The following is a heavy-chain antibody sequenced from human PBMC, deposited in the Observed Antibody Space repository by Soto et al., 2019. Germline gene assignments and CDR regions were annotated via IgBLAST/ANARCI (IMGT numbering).Heavy chain of an antibody. CDR2: IYYSGST. CDR1: GGSISSYY. J-gene: IGHJ4*02. V-gene: IGHV4-59*01. D-gene: IGHD2-15*01. CDR3: AGLVVVAATSFDY. Sequence: PSETLSLTCTVSGGSISSYYWSWIRQPPGKGLEWIGYIYYSGSTNYNPSLKSRVTISVDTSKSQFSLKLSSVTAADTAVYYCAGLVVVAATSFDYWGQGTLVTVSS.